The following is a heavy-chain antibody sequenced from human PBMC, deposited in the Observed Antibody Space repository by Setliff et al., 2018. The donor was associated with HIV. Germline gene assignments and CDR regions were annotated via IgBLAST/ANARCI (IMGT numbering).Heavy chain of an antibody. Sequence: NPSETLSLTCAVYGGSFRGYDWSWIRQSPGKGLEWLGKTSHSGGATYNPSLGSRVTISVDTSKNQFSLKVMSVTAADATIYYCAREGPEYPSGAFDVWGQGTLVTVSS. CDR2: TSHSGGA. V-gene: IGHV4-34*01. J-gene: IGHJ3*01. CDR1: GGSFRGYD. CDR3: AREGPEYPSGAFDV. D-gene: IGHD2-2*02.